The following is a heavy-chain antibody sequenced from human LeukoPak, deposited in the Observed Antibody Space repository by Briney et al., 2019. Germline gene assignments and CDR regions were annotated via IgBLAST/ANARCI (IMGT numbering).Heavy chain of an antibody. J-gene: IGHJ5*02. CDR1: GYTFTSYY. V-gene: IGHV1-46*01. CDR2: INPSGGST. CDR3: ARVIGGNGGWFDP. Sequence: ASVKVSCKASGYTFTSYYMHWVRQAPGQGLEWMGIINPSGGSTSYAQKFQGRVAMTRDTSTSTVYMELSSLRSEDTAVYYCARVIGGNGGWFDPWGQGTLVTVSS. D-gene: IGHD4-23*01.